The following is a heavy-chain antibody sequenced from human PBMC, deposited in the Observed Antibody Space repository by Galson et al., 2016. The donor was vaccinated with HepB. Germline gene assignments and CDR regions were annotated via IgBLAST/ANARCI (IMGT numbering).Heavy chain of an antibody. Sequence: SLRLSCAGSGFTFDDYAMHWVRQAPGKGLEWVSGISWNSGSIGYAESVKGRFTISRDNAKNSLYLQMNSLRAEDTALYYCAKENHHTIYNSGWYYFDYWGQGTLVTVSS. D-gene: IGHD6-19*01. CDR2: ISWNSGSI. V-gene: IGHV3-9*01. CDR1: GFTFDDYA. J-gene: IGHJ4*02. CDR3: AKENHHTIYNSGWYYFDY.